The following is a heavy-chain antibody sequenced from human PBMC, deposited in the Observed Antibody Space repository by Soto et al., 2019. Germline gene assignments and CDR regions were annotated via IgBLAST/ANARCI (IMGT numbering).Heavy chain of an antibody. Sequence: GESLKISCKGSGYSFTSYWISWVRQMPGKGLEWMGRIDPSDSYTNYSPSFQGHVTISADKSISTAYLKWSSLKASDTAMYFCSRDLLSGYDWIFGFDYWGQGTLVTVSS. V-gene: IGHV5-10-1*01. CDR2: IDPSDSYT. D-gene: IGHD5-12*01. J-gene: IGHJ4*02. CDR3: SRDLLSGYDWIFGFDY. CDR1: GYSFTSYW.